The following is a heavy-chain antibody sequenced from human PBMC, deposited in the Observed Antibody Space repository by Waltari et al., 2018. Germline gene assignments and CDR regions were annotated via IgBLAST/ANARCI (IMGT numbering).Heavy chain of an antibody. Sequence: EVPLVESGGGLVQPGGSLRLSCAASGFPFSGYWMHWVRQAPGKGLVWVSCINGDGRNTNYADSVKGRFTISRDNAKNTLYLQMNSLRAEDTAVYYCVRGGGTYGDWDYWGLGTLVTVSS. CDR2: INGDGRNT. V-gene: IGHV3-74*01. J-gene: IGHJ4*02. CDR1: GFPFSGYW. CDR3: VRGGGTYGDWDY. D-gene: IGHD4-17*01.